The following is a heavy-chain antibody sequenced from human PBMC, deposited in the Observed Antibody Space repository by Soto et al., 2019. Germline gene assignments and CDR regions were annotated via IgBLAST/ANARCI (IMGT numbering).Heavy chain of an antibody. CDR2: IYDGGTT. D-gene: IGHD3-10*01. Sequence: SETLSLPCTVSGGFISRAAYCWSWIRQSPDKGLEWIGHIYDGGTTYSSPSLKGRVTISADTSETQFSLKLSSVSAADTAVYYCARGPSRDTIDSWGQGIQVT. CDR1: GGFISRAAYC. V-gene: IGHV4-30-4*01. CDR3: ARGPSRDTIDS. J-gene: IGHJ5*01.